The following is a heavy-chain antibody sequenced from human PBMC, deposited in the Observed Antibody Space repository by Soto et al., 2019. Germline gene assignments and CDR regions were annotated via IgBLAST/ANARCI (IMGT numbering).Heavy chain of an antibody. Sequence: ASVKVSCKASGYTFTSYAMHWVRQAPGQRLEWMGWINAGNGNTKYSQKFQGRVTITRDTSASTAYMELSSLRSEDTAVYYCAREGRRQWLVARRYNWFDPWGQGTLVTVSS. D-gene: IGHD6-19*01. V-gene: IGHV1-3*01. CDR3: AREGRRQWLVARRYNWFDP. CDR1: GYTFTSYA. J-gene: IGHJ5*02. CDR2: INAGNGNT.